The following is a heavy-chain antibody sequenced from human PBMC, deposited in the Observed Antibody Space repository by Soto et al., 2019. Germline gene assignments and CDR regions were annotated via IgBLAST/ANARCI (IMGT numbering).Heavy chain of an antibody. CDR1: GFTFSSYA. J-gene: IGHJ4*02. Sequence: GESLKISCAASGFTFSSYAMSWVRQAPGKGLEWVSAISGSGGSTYYADSVKGRFTISRDNSKNTLYLQMNSLRAEDTAVYYCAKYSSGWVPYFDYWGQGTLVTVSS. CDR2: ISGSGGST. V-gene: IGHV3-23*01. D-gene: IGHD6-19*01. CDR3: AKYSSGWVPYFDY.